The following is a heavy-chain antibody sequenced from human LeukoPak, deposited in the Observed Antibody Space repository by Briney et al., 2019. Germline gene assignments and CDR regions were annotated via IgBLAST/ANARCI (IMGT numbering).Heavy chain of an antibody. V-gene: IGHV4-59*01. J-gene: IGHJ6*02. Sequence: SETLSLTCTVSGGSISSYYWIWIRQPPGKGLEWIGYIYYSGSTNYNPSLKSRVTISVDTSKNQFSLKLSSVTAADTAVYYCAVHNSSRNPYYYYYGMDVWGQGTTVTVSS. CDR2: IYYSGST. CDR1: GGSISSYY. D-gene: IGHD6-13*01. CDR3: AVHNSSRNPYYYYYGMDV.